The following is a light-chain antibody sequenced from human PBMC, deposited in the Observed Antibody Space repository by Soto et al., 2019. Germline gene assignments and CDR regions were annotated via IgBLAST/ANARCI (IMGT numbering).Light chain of an antibody. V-gene: IGKV1-39*01. CDR3: QQSYSSLPT. CDR1: QNIDTY. CDR2: DAS. J-gene: IGKJ1*01. Sequence: DIQMAQSPPALSASVGDRVTITCRASQNIDTYLNWYHQKPGKAPELLIHDASSLQSGVPSRFSGSGSGTDFSLTISSLQPEDFAVYYCQQSYSSLPTFGQGTKVEIK.